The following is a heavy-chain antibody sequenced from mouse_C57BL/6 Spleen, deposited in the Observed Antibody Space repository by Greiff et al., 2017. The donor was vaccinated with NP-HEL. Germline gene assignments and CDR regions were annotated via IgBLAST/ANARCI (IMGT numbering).Heavy chain of an antibody. CDR2: IHPNSGST. CDR1: GYTFTSYW. D-gene: IGHD2-3*01. CDR3: ARLHDGYPYYFDY. J-gene: IGHJ2*01. Sequence: QVQLQQPGAELVKPGASVKLSCKASGYTFTSYWMHWVKQRPGQGLEWIGMIHPNSGSTNYNEKFKGKATLTADKSSSTAYMELRSLTSEDSAVYFCARLHDGYPYYFDYWGQGTTLTVSS. V-gene: IGHV1-64*01.